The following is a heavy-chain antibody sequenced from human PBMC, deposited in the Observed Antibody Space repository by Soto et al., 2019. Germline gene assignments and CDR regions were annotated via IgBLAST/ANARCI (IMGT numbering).Heavy chain of an antibody. CDR1: GGIFSTFG. CDR3: AKSAPMDAGDKYYYDF. J-gene: IGHJ4*02. CDR2: IIPFFGTA. Sequence: ASVKVSCKASGGIFSTFGISWVRQAPGQGLEWMGGIIPFFGTARYSQKFEDRITITADESTNTVYMDLRSLTSEDTAIYYCAKSAPMDAGDKYYYDFWGQGALVTVSS. D-gene: IGHD4-17*01. V-gene: IGHV1-69*13.